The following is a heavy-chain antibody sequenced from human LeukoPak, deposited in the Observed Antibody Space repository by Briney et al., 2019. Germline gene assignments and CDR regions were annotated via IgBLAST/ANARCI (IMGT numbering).Heavy chain of an antibody. CDR2: ISGSGGST. CDR3: ARDPGVGAAFDI. J-gene: IGHJ3*02. CDR1: GFTFSSYA. Sequence: GGSLRLSCAASGFTFSSYAMSWVRQAPGKGLEWVSAISGSGGSTYYADSVKGRFTISRDNAKNSLYLQMNSLRAEDTAVYYCARDPGVGAAFDIWGQGTMVTVSS. V-gene: IGHV3-23*01. D-gene: IGHD1-26*01.